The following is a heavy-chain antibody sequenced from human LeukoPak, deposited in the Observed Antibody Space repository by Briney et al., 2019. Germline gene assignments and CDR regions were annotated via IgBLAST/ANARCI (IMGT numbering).Heavy chain of an antibody. CDR1: GYTLTGYY. D-gene: IGHD3-16*01. J-gene: IGHJ3*02. Sequence: GASVKVSCKASGYTLTGYYMHWVRQAPGQGLEWMGWINPNSGGTNYAQKFQGRVTMTRDTSISTAYMELSRLRSDDTAVYYCARDWGHSDAFDIWGQGTMVTVSS. CDR2: INPNSGGT. CDR3: ARDWGHSDAFDI. V-gene: IGHV1-2*02.